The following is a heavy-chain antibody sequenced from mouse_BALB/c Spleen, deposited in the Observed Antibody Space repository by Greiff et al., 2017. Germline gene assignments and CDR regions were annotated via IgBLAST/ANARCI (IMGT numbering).Heavy chain of an antibody. J-gene: IGHJ4*01. V-gene: IGHV1-54*01. CDR3: AKDRYDDYAMDY. D-gene: IGHD2-14*01. CDR1: GYAFTNYL. CDR2: INPGSGGT. Sequence: HVQLQQSGAELVRPGTSVKVSCKASGYAFTNYLIEWVKQRPGQGLEWIGVINPGSGGTNYNEKFKGKATLTADKSSSTAYMQLSSLTSDDSAVYFCAKDRYDDYAMDYWGQGTSVTVSS.